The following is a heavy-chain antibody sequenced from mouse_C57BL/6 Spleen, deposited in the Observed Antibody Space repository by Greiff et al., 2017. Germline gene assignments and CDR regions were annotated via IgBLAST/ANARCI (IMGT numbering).Heavy chain of an antibody. CDR3: AYSNQSGYFDY. D-gene: IGHD2-5*01. V-gene: IGHV8-8*01. J-gene: IGHJ2*01. CDR2: ICWGADK. CDR1: GFSLTTFGMG. Sequence: QVTLKESGPGILQPSQTLSLTCSFSGFSLTTFGMGVGRIRPPSGKGLEWLAHICWGADKYYNPALKRRLTISNDTSKNLVFLKIANVDAADTATCYCAYSNQSGYFDYWGQGTTVTVSA.